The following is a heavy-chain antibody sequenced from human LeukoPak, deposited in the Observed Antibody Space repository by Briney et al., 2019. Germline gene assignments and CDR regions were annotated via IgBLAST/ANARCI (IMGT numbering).Heavy chain of an antibody. CDR1: VYTFAIYG. V-gene: IGHV1-18*01. Sequence: ASVTVSFKSSVYTFAIYGISWVGQAPGQGGEGMAWISPYDGDRNYAQNFEGRVTMTTETSTSTAYMELRSLRSDDTAIYYCARDYCTRGGDCYKEDLFDPWGQGTLVTVSS. D-gene: IGHD2-21*02. CDR3: ARDYCTRGGDCYKEDLFDP. CDR2: ISPYDGDR. J-gene: IGHJ5*02.